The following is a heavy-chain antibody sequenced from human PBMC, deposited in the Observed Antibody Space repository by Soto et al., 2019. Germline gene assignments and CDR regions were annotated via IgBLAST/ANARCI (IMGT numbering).Heavy chain of an antibody. J-gene: IGHJ4*02. V-gene: IGHV4-39*01. CDR1: CVYIGARRHF. D-gene: IGHD6-13*01. CDR2: IFYDGYT. CDR3: ARLQAAVPDY. Sequence: PSETPCLTRSVLCVYIGARRHFCGSIRQPPGKRLEWIGSIFYDGYTLYTPSLRSRVTISVDTSKNQFSLKLASVAAADTATYFCARLQAAVPDYWGQGTLVTVSS.